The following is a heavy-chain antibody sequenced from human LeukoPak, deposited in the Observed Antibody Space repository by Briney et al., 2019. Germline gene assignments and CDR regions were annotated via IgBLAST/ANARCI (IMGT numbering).Heavy chain of an antibody. CDR3: VRERDRGIEVADDFDY. J-gene: IGHJ4*02. D-gene: IGHD6-19*01. CDR2: INDRGGYI. Sequence: PGGSLRLSCAASGFTFSMYSMAWVRQAPGKGLEWVSVINDRGGYIQDADSVRGRFTIARDNSQNTLFLQMNSLGAEDTAVYYCVRERDRGIEVADDFDYWGQGTLVTVSS. V-gene: IGHV3-23*01. CDR1: GFTFSMYS.